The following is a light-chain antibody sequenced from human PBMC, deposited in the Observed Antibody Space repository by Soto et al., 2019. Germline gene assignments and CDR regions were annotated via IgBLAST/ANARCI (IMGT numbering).Light chain of an antibody. Sequence: DIEMTQSPSSLSASVGDRVTITCRASQSISICLNWYQQEPGKAPKLLIYTASNVQSGVPSRISGSGSGTEFTLTITSLQPEDFATYYCQQSYSMPRTFGQGTKVDIK. J-gene: IGKJ1*01. CDR2: TAS. V-gene: IGKV1-39*01. CDR1: QSISIC. CDR3: QQSYSMPRT.